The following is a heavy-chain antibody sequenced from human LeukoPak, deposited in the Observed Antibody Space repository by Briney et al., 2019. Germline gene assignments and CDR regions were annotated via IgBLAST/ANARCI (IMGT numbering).Heavy chain of an antibody. J-gene: IGHJ6*03. D-gene: IGHD2-15*01. CDR3: AKRGGTESFYYYYYMDV. CDR1: GFTFSSYD. CDR2: ISRSGGTT. V-gene: IGHV3-23*01. Sequence: PGGSLRLSCAASGFTFSSYDMTWVRQTPGKGLEWVALISRSGGTTYYADSVKGRFTISRDNSKNTLYLQMNSLRAEDTAEYYCAKRGGTESFYYYYYMDVWARGPRSPSP.